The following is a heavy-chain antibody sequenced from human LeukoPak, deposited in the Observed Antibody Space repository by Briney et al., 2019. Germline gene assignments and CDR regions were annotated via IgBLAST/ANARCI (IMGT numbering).Heavy chain of an antibody. CDR2: IGTAGDT. CDR3: ARGYFSEGNMDV. V-gene: IGHV3-13*01. Sequence: GGSLRLSCAPSGFTFSSYDMHWVRQATGKSLEWVSAIGTAGDTYYPGSVKGRFTISRENAKNSLYLQMNSLRAGDTAVYYCARGYFSEGNMDVWGKGTTVTVSS. CDR1: GFTFSSYD. D-gene: IGHD3-9*01. J-gene: IGHJ6*03.